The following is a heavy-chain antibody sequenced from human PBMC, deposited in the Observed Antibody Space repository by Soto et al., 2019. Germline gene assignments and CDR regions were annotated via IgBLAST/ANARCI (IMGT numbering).Heavy chain of an antibody. Sequence: EVQLLESGGGLVQPGGSLRLSCAASASGFTFSSYAMIWVRQAPGKGLEWLSTISGGANITYYADSVKGRFTISRDIPKNTLFLQMLGLRAEDTAVYFCAKSTVVPAPIDYWGQGTLVTVSS. CDR2: ISGGANIT. CDR3: AKSTVVPAPIDY. CDR1: GFTFSSYA. D-gene: IGHD2-2*01. J-gene: IGHJ4*02. V-gene: IGHV3-23*01.